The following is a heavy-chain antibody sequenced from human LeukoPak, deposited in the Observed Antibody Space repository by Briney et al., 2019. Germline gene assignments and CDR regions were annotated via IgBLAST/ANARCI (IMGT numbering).Heavy chain of an antibody. V-gene: IGHV1-69*05. D-gene: IGHD2-2*01. CDR1: GGTFSSYA. J-gene: IGHJ4*02. CDR3: ARDQNRSTSSTSCYYY. CDR2: IIPIFGTA. Sequence: SVKVSCKASGGTFSSYAISWVRQAPGQGLEWMGGIIPIFGTANYAQKFQGRVTITTDESTSTAYMELSSLRSEDTAVYYCARDQNRSTSSTSCYYYWGQGTLVTVSS.